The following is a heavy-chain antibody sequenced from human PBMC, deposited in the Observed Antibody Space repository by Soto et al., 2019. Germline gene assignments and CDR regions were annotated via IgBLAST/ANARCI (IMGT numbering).Heavy chain of an antibody. D-gene: IGHD6-13*01. Sequence: EVQLLESGGGLVQPGGSLRLSCAASGLTYSSYAMRWVRQAPWKGLEWVSAVSGSGGSTYYADSVKGRFTISRDNSKNTLYLQMNSLRAEDTAVYYCARRGPGTYFDYWGQGTLATVSS. V-gene: IGHV3-23*01. CDR3: ARRGPGTYFDY. CDR1: GLTYSSYA. J-gene: IGHJ4*02. CDR2: VSGSGGST.